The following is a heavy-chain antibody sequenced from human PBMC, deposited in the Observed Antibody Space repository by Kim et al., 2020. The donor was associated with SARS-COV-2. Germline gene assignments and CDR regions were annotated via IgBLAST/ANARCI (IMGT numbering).Heavy chain of an antibody. D-gene: IGHD2-15*01. CDR2: INPNSGGT. V-gene: IGHV1-2*04. Sequence: ASVKVSCKASGYTFTGYYMHWVRQAPGQGLEWMGWINPNSGGTNYAQKFQGWVTMTRDTSISTAYMELSRLRSDDTAVYYCARGVRSRIGYCSGGSCPLGAFDIWGQGTMVTVSS. J-gene: IGHJ3*02. CDR3: ARGVRSRIGYCSGGSCPLGAFDI. CDR1: GYTFTGYY.